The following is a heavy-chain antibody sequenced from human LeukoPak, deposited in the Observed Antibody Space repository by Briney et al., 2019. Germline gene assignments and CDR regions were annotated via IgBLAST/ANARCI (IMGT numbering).Heavy chain of an antibody. CDR3: ARDFLVRGAPGRPFDP. CDR2: ISSSSSYI. J-gene: IGHJ5*02. CDR1: GFTFSSYS. D-gene: IGHD3-10*01. V-gene: IGHV3-21*01. Sequence: KSGGSLRLSCAASGFTFSSYSMNWVRQAPGKGLEWVSSISSSSSYIYYADSVKGRFTISRDNAKNSLYLQMNSLRAEDTAVYYCARDFLVRGAPGRPFDPWGQGTLVTVSS.